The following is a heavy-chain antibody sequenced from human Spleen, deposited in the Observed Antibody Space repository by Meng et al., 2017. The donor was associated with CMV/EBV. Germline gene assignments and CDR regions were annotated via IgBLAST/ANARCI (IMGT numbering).Heavy chain of an antibody. J-gene: IGHJ3*01. Sequence: GESLKISCAASGFSFSTHWMNWVRQVPGKGLVWVSRLNSDGSVTNYADSVKGRFTISRDNAKNTLYLQMNSLRVEDTAVYYCARDLRFLEFSFRGDNAFDVWGQGAVVTVSS. CDR2: LNSDGSVT. CDR1: GFSFSTHW. D-gene: IGHD3-3*01. V-gene: IGHV3-74*01. CDR3: ARDLRFLEFSFRGDNAFDV.